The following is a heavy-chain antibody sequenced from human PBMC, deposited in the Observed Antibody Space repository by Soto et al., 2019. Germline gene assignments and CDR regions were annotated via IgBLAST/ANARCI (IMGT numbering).Heavy chain of an antibody. CDR2: ISHDGSKK. J-gene: IGHJ6*02. CDR1: GFTFSSFG. CDR3: AIVRALDYYYGMDV. V-gene: IGHV3-30*03. Sequence: QVQLVESGGGVVQPGRSLRLSCAVSGFTFSSFGMHWVRQAPGKGLEWVAVISHDGSKKYHADSVKGRFTISRDNSKNTLYLQMNSLRTEDTALYYCAIVRALDYYYGMDVWGQGTTVTVSS.